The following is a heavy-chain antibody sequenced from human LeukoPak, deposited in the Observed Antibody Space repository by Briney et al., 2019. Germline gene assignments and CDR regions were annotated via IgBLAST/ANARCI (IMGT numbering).Heavy chain of an antibody. J-gene: IGHJ4*02. CDR3: ARAPRGTMIVVALYYFDY. CDR1: GFTFSDYY. Sequence: GGSLRLSCAASGFTFSDYYMSWIRQAPGKGLEWVSYISSSGSTIYYADSVKGRFTISRDNAKNSLYLQMNSLRAEDTAVYYCARAPRGTMIVVALYYFDYWGQGTLVTVSS. D-gene: IGHD3-22*01. V-gene: IGHV3-11*01. CDR2: ISSSGSTI.